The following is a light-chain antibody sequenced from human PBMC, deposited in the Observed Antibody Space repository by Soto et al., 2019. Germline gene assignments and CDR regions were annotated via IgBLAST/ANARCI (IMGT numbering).Light chain of an antibody. Sequence: EIVFTQSPCILSLSPGERASLSCGASQSISSSFLAWYQQKPGQAPRLLIYGASSRPTDIPARFSGSGSGTDFTLTISSLEPEDFALYYCQQRSNWPITFGQGTRLEIK. CDR3: QQRSNWPIT. J-gene: IGKJ5*01. V-gene: IGKV3D-20*02. CDR2: GAS. CDR1: QSISSSF.